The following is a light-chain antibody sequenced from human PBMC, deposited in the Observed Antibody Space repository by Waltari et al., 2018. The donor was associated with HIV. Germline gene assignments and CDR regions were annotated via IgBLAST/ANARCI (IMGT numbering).Light chain of an antibody. V-gene: IGKV3-15*01. CDR1: QSVSRN. CDR3: QQYYNWPPWT. CDR2: DAS. Sequence: EIVMTQSPATLSVSPGERAPLSCRASQSVSRNLAWYQQKPGQTPRLLIYDASTGATAIPARFSGSGSGTEFTLTISSLQSEDFAIYYCQQYYNWPPWTFGQGTKVEIK. J-gene: IGKJ1*01.